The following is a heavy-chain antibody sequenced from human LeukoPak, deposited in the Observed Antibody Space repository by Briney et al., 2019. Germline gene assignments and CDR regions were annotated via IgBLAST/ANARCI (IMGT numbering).Heavy chain of an antibody. V-gene: IGHV3-23*01. CDR3: AKVVDTAMERRGVFDY. Sequence: GGSLRLSCAASGFTFSSYAMSWVRQAPGKGLEWVSAISGSGGSTYYADSVKGRFTISRDNSKNTLYLQMNSLRADDTAIYYCAKVVDTAMERRGVFDYWGQGTLVTVSS. CDR1: GFTFSSYA. D-gene: IGHD5-18*01. J-gene: IGHJ4*02. CDR2: ISGSGGST.